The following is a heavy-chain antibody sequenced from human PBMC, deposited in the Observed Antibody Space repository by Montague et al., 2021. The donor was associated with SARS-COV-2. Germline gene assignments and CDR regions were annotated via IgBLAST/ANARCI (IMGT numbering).Heavy chain of an antibody. CDR3: ARLRSGYTIGHFDY. Sequence: SLRLSCAASGFTFSGYEMNWVRQAPGKGLEWVSYISSSDSTIYYADSVKGRFTISRDNAKNSLYLQMNSLSVEDTAVYYCARLRSGYTIGHFDYWGQGTLVTVSS. D-gene: IGHD3-3*01. CDR1: GFTFSGYE. J-gene: IGHJ4*02. CDR2: ISSSDSTI. V-gene: IGHV3-48*03.